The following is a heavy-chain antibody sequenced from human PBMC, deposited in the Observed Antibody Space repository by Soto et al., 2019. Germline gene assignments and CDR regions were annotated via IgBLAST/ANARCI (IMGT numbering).Heavy chain of an antibody. V-gene: IGHV3-33*01. Sequence: QVQLVESGGGVVQPGRSLRLSCAASGSTFSSYGMHWVRQAPGKGLEWVAVIWYDGSNKYYADSVKGRFTISRDNSKNRLYLQMNSLRAEDTAVYYCARHTTAAAPFDYWGQGTLFTVSS. CDR3: ARHTTAAAPFDY. D-gene: IGHD2-2*01. CDR1: GSTFSSYG. CDR2: IWYDGSNK. J-gene: IGHJ4*02.